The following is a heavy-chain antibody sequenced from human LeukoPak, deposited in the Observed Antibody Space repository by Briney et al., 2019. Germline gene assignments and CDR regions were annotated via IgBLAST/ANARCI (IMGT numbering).Heavy chain of an antibody. CDR1: GYTFTGYY. CDR3: ARAGGDGIMITFGGVIISGAFAS. CDR2: INPNSGGT. Sequence: ASVKVSCKASGYTFTGYYMHWVRPAPGQGLEWMGWINPNSGGTNYVEKFQGRVTKTRETSSTPASMELRRLRSDDTAVYYWARAGGDGIMITFGGVIISGAFASWGQATLATVYS. D-gene: IGHD3-16*02. V-gene: IGHV1-2*02. J-gene: IGHJ3*02.